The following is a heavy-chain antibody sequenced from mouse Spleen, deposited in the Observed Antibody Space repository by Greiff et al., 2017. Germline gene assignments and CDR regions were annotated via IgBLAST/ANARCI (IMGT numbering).Heavy chain of an antibody. CDR3: ARGYYGSSSWFAY. CDR2: ISSGGST. CDR1: GFTFSSYA. J-gene: IGHJ3*01. D-gene: IGHD1-1*01. V-gene: IGHV5-6-5*01. Sequence: EVKLVESGGGLVKPGGSLKLSCAASGFTFSSYAMSWVRQTPEKRLEWVASISSGGSTYYPDSVKGRFTISRDNARNILYLQMSSLRSEDTAMYYCARGYYGSSSWFAYWGQGTLVTVSA.